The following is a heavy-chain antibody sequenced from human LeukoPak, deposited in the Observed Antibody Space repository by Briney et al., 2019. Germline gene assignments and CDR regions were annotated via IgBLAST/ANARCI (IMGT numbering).Heavy chain of an antibody. CDR2: ISADGRST. CDR3: AKDSGWQLLRAEYFQH. D-gene: IGHD2-15*01. V-gene: IGHV3-43*02. Sequence: GGSLRLSCAASGFTFDNYAIHWVRQVPGKSLEWVSLISADGRSTYYAYSVKGRFTISRDNSRLSLYLQMRSLTTEDTAVYYCAKDSGWQLLRAEYFQHWGPGTLVTVSS. J-gene: IGHJ1*01. CDR1: GFTFDNYA.